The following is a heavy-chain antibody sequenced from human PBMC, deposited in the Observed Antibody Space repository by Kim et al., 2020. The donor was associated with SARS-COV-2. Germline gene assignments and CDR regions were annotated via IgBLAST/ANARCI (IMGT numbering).Heavy chain of an antibody. V-gene: IGHV3-48*02. CDR3: SSRGYYIGF. CDR1: GFTFSGYA. Sequence: GGSLRLSCAASGFTFSGYAMTWVRQAPGKGLEWVSFISSTASTIYYADSVEGRFTISRDNAKNSVSLQMNSLRDEDTARYYCSSRGYYIGFWGQGTLVT. J-gene: IGHJ4*02. CDR2: ISSTASTI. D-gene: IGHD6-13*01.